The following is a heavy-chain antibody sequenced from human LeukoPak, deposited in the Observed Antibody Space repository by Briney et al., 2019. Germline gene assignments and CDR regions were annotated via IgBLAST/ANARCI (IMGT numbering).Heavy chain of an antibody. J-gene: IGHJ5*02. CDR3: ATSSNAPGNH. Sequence: GGSLRLSWAASGFTFDDYTMHWVRQPPGKGPEWVSLIGRDGDTTYYADSVKGRFTISRDNAKNSLNLQMNSLRAEDTAVYYCATSSNAPGNHWGQGTLVTVSS. CDR2: IGRDGDTT. D-gene: IGHD2-2*01. CDR1: GFTFDDYT. V-gene: IGHV3-43*01.